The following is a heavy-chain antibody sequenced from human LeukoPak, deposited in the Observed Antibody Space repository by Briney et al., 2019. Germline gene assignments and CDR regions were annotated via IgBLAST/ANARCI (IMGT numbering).Heavy chain of an antibody. CDR2: INHSGGT. CDR3: AREEGGYDYWYFDL. Sequence: PSETLSLTRAVSGGSFSGYSWSWIRQPPGKGLEWIGEINHSGGTNFNPSLKSRAILSVDTSKNQFSLKLSSVTAADTAVYYCAREEGGYDYWYFDLWGRGTLVTVSS. V-gene: IGHV4-34*01. J-gene: IGHJ2*01. D-gene: IGHD5-12*01. CDR1: GGSFSGYS.